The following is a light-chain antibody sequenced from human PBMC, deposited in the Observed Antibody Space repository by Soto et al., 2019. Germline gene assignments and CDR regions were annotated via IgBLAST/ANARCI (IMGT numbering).Light chain of an antibody. CDR3: QKYNSAPLT. Sequence: DIRMTQCPSSLSASLGDRVTITCRASQGIGVYLAWFQQKPGNVPRLLIYAASTLQSGVPSRFSGSGSGTDFTLTISSLQPEDVATYYCQKYNSAPLTFGGGTKVDIK. V-gene: IGKV1-27*01. J-gene: IGKJ4*01. CDR1: QGIGVY. CDR2: AAS.